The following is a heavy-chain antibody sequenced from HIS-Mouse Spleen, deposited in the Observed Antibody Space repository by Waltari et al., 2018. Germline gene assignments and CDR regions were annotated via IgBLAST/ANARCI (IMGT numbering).Heavy chain of an antibody. D-gene: IGHD6-13*01. CDR3: AREIPYSSSWYDWYFDL. Sequence: QLQLQESGPALVKPSETLSLTCTASGGPISSSSYYWVWIRQPPGKGLEWIGSSYYSGSTYYNPSLKSRVTISVDTSKNQFSLKLSSVTAADTAVYYCAREIPYSSSWYDWYFDLWGRGTLVTVSS. V-gene: IGHV4-39*07. CDR1: GGPISSSSYY. CDR2: SYYSGST. J-gene: IGHJ2*01.